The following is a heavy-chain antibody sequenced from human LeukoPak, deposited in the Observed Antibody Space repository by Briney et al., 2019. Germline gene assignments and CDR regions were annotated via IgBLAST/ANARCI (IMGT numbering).Heavy chain of an antibody. CDR1: GFTFSSYA. CDR2: ISGSGGST. Sequence: GGSLRLSCAASGFTFSSYAMSWVRQAPGKGLEWVSAISGSGGSTYYADSVKGRFTISRDNSKNTLYLQMKSLRAEDTAVYYCARTLGARRAFDIWGQGTMVTISS. V-gene: IGHV3-23*01. J-gene: IGHJ3*02. D-gene: IGHD6-6*01. CDR3: ARTLGARRAFDI.